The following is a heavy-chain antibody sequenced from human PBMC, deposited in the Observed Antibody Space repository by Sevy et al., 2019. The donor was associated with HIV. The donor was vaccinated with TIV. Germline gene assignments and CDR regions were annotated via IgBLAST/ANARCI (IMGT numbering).Heavy chain of an antibody. J-gene: IGHJ4*02. CDR2: IKQDESEK. V-gene: IGHV3-7*01. CDR1: GFSFSTYW. Sequence: GGSLRLSCAASGFSFSTYWMHWVRQAPGKVLEWVANIKQDESEKYYVASVKGRFTISRDNAKNSVYLEMNSLRPEDTAIYYCAKGNSGSFDYWGQGTLVTVSS. D-gene: IGHD3-22*01. CDR3: AKGNSGSFDY.